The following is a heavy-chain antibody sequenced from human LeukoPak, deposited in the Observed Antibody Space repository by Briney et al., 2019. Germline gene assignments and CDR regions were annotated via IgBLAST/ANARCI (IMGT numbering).Heavy chain of an antibody. CDR1: GGTFSSYA. J-gene: IGHJ4*02. V-gene: IGHV1-69*13. CDR2: IIPIFGTA. CDR3: ARAYYYGSSGYYFDY. D-gene: IGHD3-22*01. Sequence: SVKVSCKASGGTFSSYAISWVRQAPGQGLEWMGGIIPIFGTANYAQKFQGRVTITADESTSTAYMELSSLRSEDTAVYYCARAYYYGSSGYYFDYWGQGTLVTVSS.